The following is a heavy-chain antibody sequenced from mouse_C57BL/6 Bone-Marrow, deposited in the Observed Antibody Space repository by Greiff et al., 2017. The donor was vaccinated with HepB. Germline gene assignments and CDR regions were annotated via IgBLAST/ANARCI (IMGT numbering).Heavy chain of an antibody. CDR1: GFNIKNTY. J-gene: IGHJ4*01. D-gene: IGHD1-1*01. Sequence: EVQLVESVAELVRPGASVKLSCTASGFNIKNTYMHWVKQRPEQGLEWIGRIDPANGNTKYAPKFQGKATITADTSSNTAYLQLSSLTSEDTAIYYCARIGGSSYSPCAMDDWGQGTAVTVSS. V-gene: IGHV14-3*01. CDR3: ARIGGSSYSPCAMDD. CDR2: IDPANGNT.